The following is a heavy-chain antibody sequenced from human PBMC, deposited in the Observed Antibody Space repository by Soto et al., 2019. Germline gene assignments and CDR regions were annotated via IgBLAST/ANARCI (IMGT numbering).Heavy chain of an antibody. Sequence: MQLVQSGAEVKKTGSSVKISCRASGYTFTYRHLHWLRQAPGQALEWMGWVTPFNGNTNYAQKFSCSVLINRDASMSTVYLELRSLRSEDTAMYECANLASGSDSFDIWGQGTMVTVSS. V-gene: IGHV1-45*02. CDR1: GYTFTYRH. J-gene: IGHJ3*02. D-gene: IGHD3-10*01. CDR3: ANLASGSDSFDI. CDR2: VTPFNGNT.